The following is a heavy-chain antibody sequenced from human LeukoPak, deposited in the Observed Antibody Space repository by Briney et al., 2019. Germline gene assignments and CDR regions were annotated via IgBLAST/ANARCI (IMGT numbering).Heavy chain of an antibody. CDR1: GFTFSSYA. Sequence: GGSLRLSCAASGFTFSSYAMSWVRQAPGKGLEWVSAISGSGGSTYYADSVKGRFTISRGNSKNTLYLQMNSLRAEDTAVYYCAKGGWYSGSYYFDYWGQGTLVTVSS. V-gene: IGHV3-23*01. CDR2: ISGSGGST. CDR3: AKGGWYSGSYYFDY. J-gene: IGHJ4*02. D-gene: IGHD1-26*01.